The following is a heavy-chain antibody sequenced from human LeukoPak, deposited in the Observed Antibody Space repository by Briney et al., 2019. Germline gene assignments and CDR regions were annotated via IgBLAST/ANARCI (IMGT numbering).Heavy chain of an antibody. CDR2: ISGSGGST. Sequence: GSLRLSCAASGFTFSSYAMSWVRQAPGKGLEWVSAISGSGGSTYYADSVKGRFTISRDNSKNTLYLQMNSLRAEDTAVYYCAKENGYDFWSGYLDYFDYWGQGTLVTVSS. V-gene: IGHV3-23*01. D-gene: IGHD3-3*01. CDR3: AKENGYDFWSGYLDYFDY. CDR1: GFTFSSYA. J-gene: IGHJ4*02.